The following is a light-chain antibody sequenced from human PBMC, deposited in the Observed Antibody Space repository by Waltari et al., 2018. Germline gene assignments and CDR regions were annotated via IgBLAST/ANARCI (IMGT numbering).Light chain of an antibody. CDR1: SNDVGGYNY. V-gene: IGLV2-8*01. CDR2: EVS. Sequence: QSALTQPPSASGSPGQSVTIPCTGTSNDVGGYNYVSWYQQHPGKVPKVMIPEVSNLPAGVPDRFSGSKSGNTATLTSSGLQAEDEADYYCSSYTSYTGSDNWLFGGGTKLTVL. CDR3: SSYTSYTGSDNWL. J-gene: IGLJ3*02.